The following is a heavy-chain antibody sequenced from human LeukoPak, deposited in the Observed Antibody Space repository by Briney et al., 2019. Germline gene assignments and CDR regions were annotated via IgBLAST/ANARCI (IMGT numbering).Heavy chain of an antibody. V-gene: IGHV1-69*04. CDR2: IIPILGIA. J-gene: IGHJ4*02. D-gene: IGHD3-22*01. CDR1: GGTFSSYA. CDR3: ARDLLYYDSSGYYQGRNDY. Sequence: ASVKVSCKASGGTFSSYAISWVRQAPGQGLEWMGRIIPILGIANYAQKFQGRVTITADKSTSTAYMELSSQRSEDTAVYYCARDLLYYDSSGYYQGRNDYWGQGTLVTVSS.